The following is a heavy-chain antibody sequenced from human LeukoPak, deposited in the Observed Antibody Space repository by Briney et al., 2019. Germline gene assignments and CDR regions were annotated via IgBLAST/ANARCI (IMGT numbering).Heavy chain of an antibody. CDR1: GGSFSGYY. CDR3: ARGRIAAAGTGDAFDI. D-gene: IGHD6-13*01. Sequence: PSGTLSLTCAVYGGSFSGYYWSWIRQPPGKGLEWIGEINHSGSTNYNPFLKSRVTISVDTSKNQFSLKLSSVTAADTAVYYCARGRIAAAGTGDAFDIWGQGTMVTVSS. CDR2: INHSGST. J-gene: IGHJ3*02. V-gene: IGHV4-34*01.